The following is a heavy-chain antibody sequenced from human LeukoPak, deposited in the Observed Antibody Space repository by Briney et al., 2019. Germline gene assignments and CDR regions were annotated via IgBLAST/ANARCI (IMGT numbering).Heavy chain of an antibody. V-gene: IGHV3-11*04. CDR1: GFTFSVYY. J-gene: IGHJ4*02. CDR3: ARDGGSQWGQLLYFDY. D-gene: IGHD2-2*02. Sequence: GGPLRLSCAASGFTFSVYYMSWFRQAPGKGLEWIPYISDSGSTIYYAESVKGRFTISRDNAKNSLYLQMNSLRAEDTAVYYCARDGGSQWGQLLYFDYWGQGTLVTVSS. CDR2: ISDSGSTI.